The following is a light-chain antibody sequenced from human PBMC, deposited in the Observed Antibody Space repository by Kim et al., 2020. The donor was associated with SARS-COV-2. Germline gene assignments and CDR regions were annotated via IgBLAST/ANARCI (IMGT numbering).Light chain of an antibody. Sequence: APGETARLTCGGNNIGSKSVHWYQQMAGQAPVLVISYDRDRPAGISARYSGSNSGNTATLTISRVEAGDEGDYYCQVWDSSSDHVVFGGGTQLTVL. CDR1: NIGSKS. J-gene: IGLJ2*01. CDR3: QVWDSSSDHVV. CDR2: YDR. V-gene: IGLV3-21*04.